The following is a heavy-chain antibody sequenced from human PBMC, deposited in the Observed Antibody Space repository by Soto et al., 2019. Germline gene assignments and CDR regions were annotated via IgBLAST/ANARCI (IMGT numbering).Heavy chain of an antibody. D-gene: IGHD6-6*01. V-gene: IGHV5-51*01. CDR2: IYPGDSDT. CDR1: GYSFTSYW. CDR3: ARSATSSSPQYNWFDP. Sequence: GESLKISCKGSGYSFTSYWIGWVRQMPGKGLEWMGIIYPGDSDTRYSPSFQGQVTISADKSISTAYLQWSSLKASDTAMYYCARSATSSSPQYNWFDPWGQGTLVTSPQ. J-gene: IGHJ5*02.